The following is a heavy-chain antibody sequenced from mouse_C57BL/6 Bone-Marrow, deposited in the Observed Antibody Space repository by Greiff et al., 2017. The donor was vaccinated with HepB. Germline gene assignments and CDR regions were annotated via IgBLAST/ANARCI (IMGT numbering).Heavy chain of an antibody. D-gene: IGHD1-1*01. V-gene: IGHV5-16*01. J-gene: IGHJ2*01. CDR2: INYDGSST. CDR3: ARDNYGSPFDY. CDR1: GFTFSDYY. Sequence: DVHLVESEGGLVQPGSSMKLSCTASGFTFSDYYMAWVRQVPEKGLEWVANINYDGSSTYYLDSLKSRFIISRDNAKNILYLQMSSLKSEDTATYYCARDNYGSPFDYWGQGTTLTVSS.